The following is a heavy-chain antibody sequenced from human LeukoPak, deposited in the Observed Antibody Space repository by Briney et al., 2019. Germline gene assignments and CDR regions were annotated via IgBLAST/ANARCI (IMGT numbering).Heavy chain of an antibody. D-gene: IGHD2-2*01. CDR3: ASTERCSTTCPLDY. CDR2: IKRSGST. V-gene: IGHV4-34*01. Sequence: SETLSLTCAVYGGSFRGYYWSWVRQPPGKGLEWIGEIKRSGSTNYNPSLKSRVTISLDTSMKKFSLKLNSVTAADTAVYYCASTERCSTTCPLDYWGQGTLVTVSS. J-gene: IGHJ4*02. CDR1: GGSFRGYY.